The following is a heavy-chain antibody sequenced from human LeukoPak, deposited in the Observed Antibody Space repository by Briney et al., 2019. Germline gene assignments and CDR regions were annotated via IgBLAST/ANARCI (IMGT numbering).Heavy chain of an antibody. CDR1: GDSVSSNSAA. J-gene: IGHJ4*02. D-gene: IGHD3-10*01. CDR3: AREWGPYGSGTNRLFDY. V-gene: IGHV6-1*01. Sequence: SQTLSLTCAISGDSVSSNSAAWNWIRQSPSRGLEWLGRTYYRSKWYNDYAVSVKSRITINPDTSKNQFSLKLSSVTAADAAVYYCAREWGPYGSGTNRLFDYRGQGTLVTVSS. CDR2: TYYRSKWYN.